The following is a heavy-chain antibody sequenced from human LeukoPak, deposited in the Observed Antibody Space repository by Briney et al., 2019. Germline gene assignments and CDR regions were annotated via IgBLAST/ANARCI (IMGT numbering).Heavy chain of an antibody. V-gene: IGHV3-20*04. CDR2: ISCNGGRT. CDR1: GYTLDVYV. Sequence: RGCLRLSCAAPGYTLDVYVMSWVCHGLRRGQGRVCDISCNGGRTGYADSVKGRFTISRDNAKNSLNLQMNSLRVEDTALYYCVRVHGYSGYDRDPWGQGTLVTVSS. CDR3: VRVHGYSGYDRDP. J-gene: IGHJ5*02. D-gene: IGHD5-12*01.